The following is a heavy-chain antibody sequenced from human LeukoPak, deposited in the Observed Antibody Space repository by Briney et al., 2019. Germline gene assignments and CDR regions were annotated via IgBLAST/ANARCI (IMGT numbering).Heavy chain of an antibody. CDR3: ARDQRPYYDFWSGYSPDDAFDI. CDR2: INHSGST. D-gene: IGHD3-3*01. CDR1: GGSFSGYY. J-gene: IGHJ3*02. V-gene: IGHV4-34*01. Sequence: SETLSLTCAVYGGSFSGYYWSWIRQPPGKGLEWIGEINHSGSTNYNPSLKSRVTISVDTSKNQFSLKLSSVTGADTAVYYCARDQRPYYDFWSGYSPDDAFDIWGQGTMVTVSS.